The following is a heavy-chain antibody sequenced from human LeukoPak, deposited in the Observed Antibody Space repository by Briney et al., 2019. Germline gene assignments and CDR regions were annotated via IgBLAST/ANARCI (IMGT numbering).Heavy chain of an antibody. CDR3: ARDRDYYGSGSYYK. D-gene: IGHD3-10*01. CDR1: GYTFTIYG. J-gene: IGHJ4*02. CDR2: ISAYNGNT. V-gene: IGHV1-18*01. Sequence: ASVKVSCKAAGYTFTIYGISWVRQAPGQGLEWMGWISAYNGNTNYAQKLQGRVTMTTDTSTSTAYMELRSLRSDDTAVYYCARDRDYYGSGSYYKWGQGTLVTVSS.